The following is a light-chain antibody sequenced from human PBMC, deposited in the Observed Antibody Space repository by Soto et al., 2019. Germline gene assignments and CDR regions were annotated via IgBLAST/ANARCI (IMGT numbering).Light chain of an antibody. CDR1: QSVSSSY. Sequence: EIVLTQSPGTLSLSPGEGATLSCMASQSVSSSYLAWYQQKPGQAPRLLIYGASSRATNIPDRFSGSGSGTDFTLTISRLDPEDFAVYYCQQYGSSPYTFGQGTKLEIK. CDR2: GAS. J-gene: IGKJ2*01. CDR3: QQYGSSPYT. V-gene: IGKV3-20*01.